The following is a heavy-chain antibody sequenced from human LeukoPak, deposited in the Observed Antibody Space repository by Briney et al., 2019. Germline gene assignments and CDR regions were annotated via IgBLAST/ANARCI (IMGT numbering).Heavy chain of an antibody. D-gene: IGHD6-13*01. J-gene: IGHJ5*02. CDR2: INHSGST. CDR3: ARQEQQLIYNWFDP. Sequence: GSLRLSCAASGFTFSSYSMNWVRQAPGKGLEWIGEINHSGSTNYNPSLKSRVTISVDTSKNQFSLKLSSVTAADTAVYYCARQEQQLIYNWFDPWGQGTLVTVSS. V-gene: IGHV4-34*01. CDR1: GFTFSSYS.